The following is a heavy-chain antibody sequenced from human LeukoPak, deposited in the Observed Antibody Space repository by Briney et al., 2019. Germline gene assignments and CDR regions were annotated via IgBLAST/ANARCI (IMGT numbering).Heavy chain of an antibody. Sequence: SETLSLTCTVSGGSISSSSYYWGWIRQPPGKGLEWIGSIYCSGSTYYNPSLKVRVTLSVDTSKNQFSLKLSSVTAADTAVYCCARQHKSYYMDVWGKGTTVTVSS. J-gene: IGHJ6*03. CDR3: ARQHKSYYMDV. CDR2: IYCSGST. CDR1: GGSISSSSYY. V-gene: IGHV4-39*01.